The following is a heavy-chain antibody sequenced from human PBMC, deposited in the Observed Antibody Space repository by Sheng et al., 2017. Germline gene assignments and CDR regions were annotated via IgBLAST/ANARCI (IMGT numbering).Heavy chain of an antibody. V-gene: IGHV1-69*04. CDR1: GGTFSSYA. D-gene: IGHD2-15*01. CDR3: ARDRGYGGNTDYYYYYMDV. CDR2: IIPILGIA. J-gene: IGHJ6*03. Sequence: QVQLVQSGAEVKKPGSSVKVSCKASGGTFSSYAISWVRQAPGQGLEWMGGIIPILGIANYAQKFQGRVTITADKSTSTAYMELSSLRSEDTAVYYCARDRGYGGNTDYYYYYMDVWGKGTTVTVSS.